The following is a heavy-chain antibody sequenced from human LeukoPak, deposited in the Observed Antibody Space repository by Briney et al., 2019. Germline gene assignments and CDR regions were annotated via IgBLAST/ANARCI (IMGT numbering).Heavy chain of an antibody. CDR1: GYTLTDYY. D-gene: IGHD1-1*01. V-gene: IGHV1-2*06. CDR2: INPNSGGT. J-gene: IGHJ4*02. CDR3: ARGLEPDGY. Sequence: ASVKVSCKASGYTLTDYYMHWVRQAPGQGLEWMGRINPNSGGTNYAQKFQGRVTMTRDTSISTVYMELSRLRSDDTAVYYCARGLEPDGYWGQGTLVTVSS.